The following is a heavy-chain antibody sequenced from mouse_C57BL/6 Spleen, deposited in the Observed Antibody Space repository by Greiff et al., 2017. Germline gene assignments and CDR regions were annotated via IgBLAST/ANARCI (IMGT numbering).Heavy chain of an antibody. CDR1: GYSITSGYD. Sequence: DVQLQESGPGMVKPSQSLSLTCTVTGYSITSGYDWHWIRHFPGNKLEWMGYISYSGSTNYNPSLKSRISITHDTSKNHFFLKLNSVTTEDTATYYCARELYYYGSSHWYFDVWGTGTTVTVSS. CDR3: ARELYYYGSSHWYFDV. J-gene: IGHJ1*03. CDR2: ISYSGST. D-gene: IGHD1-1*01. V-gene: IGHV3-1*01.